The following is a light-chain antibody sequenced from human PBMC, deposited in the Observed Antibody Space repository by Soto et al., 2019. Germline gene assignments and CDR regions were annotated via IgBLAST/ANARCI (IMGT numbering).Light chain of an antibody. CDR2: EVS. Sequence: DIVMTQTPLSLSVTPGQPASISCKSSQSLLHSDGKTYLYWVLQKPGQPPQLLNYEVSNRFSGVPERFSGSGSGTDFALKISRVEAEDVVIYYCMQSIQLPLFTVGPGTKVEIK. CDR1: QSLLHSDGKTY. V-gene: IGKV2D-29*01. J-gene: IGKJ3*01. CDR3: MQSIQLPLFT.